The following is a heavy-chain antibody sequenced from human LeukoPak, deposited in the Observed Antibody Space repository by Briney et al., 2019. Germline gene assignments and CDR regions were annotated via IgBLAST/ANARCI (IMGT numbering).Heavy chain of an antibody. V-gene: IGHV4-38-2*01. CDR1: NDSISSGYY. CDR3: ARNVTSYYDSRGYYAFDV. J-gene: IGHJ3*01. CDR2: IYYSGST. Sequence: IPSETLSLTCAVSNDSISSGYYWGWIRQPPGKGLEWIGSIYYSGSTSYNPSLKSRVTISVDTSKSHFSLRLSSVTAADTAVYYCARNVTSYYDSRGYYAFDVWGPGTMVTVSS. D-gene: IGHD3-22*01.